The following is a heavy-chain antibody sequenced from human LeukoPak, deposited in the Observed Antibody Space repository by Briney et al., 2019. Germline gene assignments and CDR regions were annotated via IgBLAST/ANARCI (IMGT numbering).Heavy chain of an antibody. CDR1: GYSISSGYY. V-gene: IGHV4-38-2*01. J-gene: IGHJ5*02. D-gene: IGHD3-3*01. Sequence: PSETLSLTCAVSGYSISSGYYWGWIRQPPGKGLEWIGSFYYSGSTYYNPSLESRVTISVDTSKNQFSLKLSSVTAADTAVYYCARRYTIFGVARHGFDPRGQGTLVTVSS. CDR2: FYYSGST. CDR3: ARRYTIFGVARHGFDP.